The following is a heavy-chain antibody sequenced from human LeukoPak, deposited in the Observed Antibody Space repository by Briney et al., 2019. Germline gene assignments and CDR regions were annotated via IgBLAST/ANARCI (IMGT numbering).Heavy chain of an antibody. CDR2: INPSGGST. Sequence: ASVKVFCKASGYTFTSYYMHWVRQAPGQGLEWMGIINPSGGSTSYAQKFQGRVTMTRDTSTSTVYMELSSLRSEDTAVYYCARDLPTYYYDSSGYYGFDYWGQGTLVTVSS. CDR3: ARDLPTYYYDSSGYYGFDY. J-gene: IGHJ4*02. V-gene: IGHV1-46*01. D-gene: IGHD3-22*01. CDR1: GYTFTSYY.